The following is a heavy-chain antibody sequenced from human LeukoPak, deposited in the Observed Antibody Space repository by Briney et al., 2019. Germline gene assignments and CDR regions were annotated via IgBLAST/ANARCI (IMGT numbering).Heavy chain of an antibody. CDR2: IKQDGSEK. CDR1: GFTFSNAW. D-gene: IGHD3-3*01. CDR3: SWSGEAD. Sequence: GGSLRLSCAASGFTFSNAWMTWVRQAPGKGLEWVADIKQDGSEKYYVDSVKGRFTISSDNARELLYLQMNSLRVEDTGVYYCSWSGEADWGQGTLVTVSS. V-gene: IGHV3-7*01. J-gene: IGHJ4*02.